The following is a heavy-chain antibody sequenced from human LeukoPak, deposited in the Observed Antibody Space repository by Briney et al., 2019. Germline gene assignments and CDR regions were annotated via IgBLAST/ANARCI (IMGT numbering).Heavy chain of an antibody. V-gene: IGHV4-59*01. J-gene: IGHJ4*02. CDR2: NYHSGST. D-gene: IGHD1-1*01. Sequence: SETLSLTCTVSGGSISNYYWSWIRQPPGKGLEWIGYNYHSGSTDYNPSLKSRVTISVDTSKNQFSLKLSSVTAADAAVYYCARDRELAYWGQGTLVTVSS. CDR3: ARDRELAY. CDR1: GGSISNYY.